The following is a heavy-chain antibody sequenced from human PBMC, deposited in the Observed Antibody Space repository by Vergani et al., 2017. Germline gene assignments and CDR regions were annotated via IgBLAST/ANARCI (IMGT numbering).Heavy chain of an antibody. Sequence: EVQLVESGGGLVQPGRSLRLSCAASGFTFDDYAMHWVRQAPGKGLEWVSGISWNSGSIGYADSVKGRFTISRDNAKNSLYLQMNSLRAEDTALYYCAKDHYGCWSGYANLCPFALWGRGTLVTVSS. CDR2: ISWNSGSI. D-gene: IGHD3-3*01. J-gene: IGHJ2*01. V-gene: IGHV3-9*01. CDR3: AKDHYGCWSGYANLCPFAL. CDR1: GFTFDDYA.